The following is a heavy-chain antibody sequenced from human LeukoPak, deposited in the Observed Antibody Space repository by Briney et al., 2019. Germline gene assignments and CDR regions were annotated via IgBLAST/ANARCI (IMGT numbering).Heavy chain of an antibody. CDR2: ISWNSGSI. V-gene: IGHV3-9*03. CDR1: GFTFDDYA. Sequence: GGSLRLSCAASGFTFDDYAMHWVRQAPGKGLEWVSGISWNSGSIGYADSVKGRFTISRDNAKNSLYLQMNSLRADDMALYYCAKDEFVASDFTGAFDIWGQGTMVTVSS. CDR3: AKDEFVASDFTGAFDI. J-gene: IGHJ3*02. D-gene: IGHD2-8*02.